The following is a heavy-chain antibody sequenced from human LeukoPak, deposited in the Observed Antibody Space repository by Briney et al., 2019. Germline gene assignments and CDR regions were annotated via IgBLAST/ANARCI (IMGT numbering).Heavy chain of an antibody. CDR1: GVSVSSTRYY. Sequence: SETLSLTCSVSGVSVSSTRYYWAWIRQPPGQGLQWIGGFHSSGSPFYNPSLESRITISLDASDNHFSLKLTSVTAADMAVYYCAGRASSSEHFPPPFDFWGQGSLVIVSS. CDR3: AGRASSSEHFPPPFDF. V-gene: IGHV4-39*02. D-gene: IGHD3-3*02. CDR2: FHSSGSP. J-gene: IGHJ4*02.